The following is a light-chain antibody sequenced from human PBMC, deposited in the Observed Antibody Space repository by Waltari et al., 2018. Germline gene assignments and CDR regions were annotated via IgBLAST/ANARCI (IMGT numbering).Light chain of an antibody. Sequence: EIVLTQSPATLSLSPGERATLSCRASQSVSSYLAWYQQTPGQAPRLLIYDASNRATCIPARFSGSGSGTDFTLTISSLEPEDFAVYYCQQRSNWPPITFGQGTRLEIK. CDR2: DAS. CDR1: QSVSSY. J-gene: IGKJ5*01. CDR3: QQRSNWPPIT. V-gene: IGKV3-11*01.